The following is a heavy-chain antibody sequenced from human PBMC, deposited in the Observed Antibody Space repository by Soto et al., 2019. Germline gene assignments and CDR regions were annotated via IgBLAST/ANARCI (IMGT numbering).Heavy chain of an antibody. J-gene: IGHJ4*02. CDR2: IYYSGST. D-gene: IGHD3-22*01. CDR1: GGSISSGGYY. CDR3: ARYDYYDSSGYYY. Sequence: SETLSLTCTVSGGSISSGGYYWSWIRQHPGKGLEWIGYIYYSGSTYYNPSLKSRITISVDTSKNQFSLNLSSVTAADTAVYYCARYDYYDSSGYYYWGQGTLVTVSS. V-gene: IGHV4-31*03.